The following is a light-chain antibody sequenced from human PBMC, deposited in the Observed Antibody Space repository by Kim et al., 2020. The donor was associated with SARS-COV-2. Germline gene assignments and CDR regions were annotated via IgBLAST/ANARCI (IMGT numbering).Light chain of an antibody. Sequence: ASVGDRVTITCRASQGMSNYLAWYQQKPGKVPKLLIYAASALQSGVPSRFSGSGSGTDFTLTISSLQPEDVATYYCQKYNSARLTFGGGTKVDIK. CDR3: QKYNSARLT. CDR1: QGMSNY. J-gene: IGKJ4*01. CDR2: AAS. V-gene: IGKV1-27*01.